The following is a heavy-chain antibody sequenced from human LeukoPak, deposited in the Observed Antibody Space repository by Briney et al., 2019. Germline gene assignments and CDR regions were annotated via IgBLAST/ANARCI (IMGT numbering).Heavy chain of an antibody. Sequence: GASVKVSCKASRGTFSSYAISWVRQAPGQGLEWMGGIIPIFGTANYAQKFQGRVTITADESTSTAYMELSSLRSEDTAVYYCWGYCSGGSCYRFDYWGQGTLVTVSS. CDR3: WGYCSGGSCYRFDY. CDR1: RGTFSSYA. CDR2: IIPIFGTA. J-gene: IGHJ4*02. V-gene: IGHV1-69*13. D-gene: IGHD2-15*01.